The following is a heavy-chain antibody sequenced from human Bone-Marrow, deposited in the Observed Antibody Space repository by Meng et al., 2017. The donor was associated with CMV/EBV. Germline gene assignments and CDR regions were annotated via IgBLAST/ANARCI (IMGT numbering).Heavy chain of an antibody. V-gene: IGHV3-30*19. CDR3: ARVGPQLQKRPKGDYFDY. CDR2: FFIDGSKK. CDR1: FTFSGYV. D-gene: IGHD4-11*01. J-gene: IGHJ4*02. Sequence: FTFSGYVMPRVRQASRKGLGWVAVFFIDGSKKYYAGSVEGRFTISRDTSKNTLYLQMNRLRGEETAVYYCARVGPQLQKRPKGDYFDYWGQGTLVTVSS.